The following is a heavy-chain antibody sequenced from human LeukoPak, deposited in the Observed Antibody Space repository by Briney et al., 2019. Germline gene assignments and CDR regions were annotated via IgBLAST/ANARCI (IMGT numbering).Heavy chain of an antibody. CDR1: GYTFTSYE. J-gene: IGHJ4*02. V-gene: IGHV1-8*03. CDR2: MNPDGGDT. CDR3: ATVDDSSGYFGGGY. Sequence: ASVKVSCKASGYTFTSYEINWVRQATGQGLEWMGLMNPDGGDTGHGQKFQGRVTITGNTSINTAYLELNSLKAEDTAVYYCATVDDSSGYFGGGYWGQGTMVTV. D-gene: IGHD3-22*01.